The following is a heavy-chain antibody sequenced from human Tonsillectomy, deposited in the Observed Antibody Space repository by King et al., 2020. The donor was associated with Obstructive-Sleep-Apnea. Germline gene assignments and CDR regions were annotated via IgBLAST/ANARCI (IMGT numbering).Heavy chain of an antibody. CDR2: IDPSDSYP. CDR1: GYSFTTYW. Sequence: VQLVESGAQLKKSGESLRISCKTSGYSFTTYWIYWVRQMPGKGLEWMGRIDPSDSYPNYSPSFQGHVFISADNSISTAYLQWSSLKASDTAMYYCARPVYGDDALDVWGQGTMVTVSS. D-gene: IGHD4-17*01. J-gene: IGHJ3*01. CDR3: ARPVYGDDALDV. V-gene: IGHV5-10-1*01.